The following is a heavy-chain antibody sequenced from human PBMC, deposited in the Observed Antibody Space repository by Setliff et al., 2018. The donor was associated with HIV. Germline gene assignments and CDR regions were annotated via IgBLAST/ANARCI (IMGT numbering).Heavy chain of an antibody. CDR1: GFTFSDSY. V-gene: IGHV3-11*01. Sequence: GGSLRLSCAASGFTFSDSYMSWIRQAPGKGLEYLSYISSSGTTVFYGDSVKGRFTISRDNAKKSLYLQMSSLRVEDTALYYCTKGRHLVSGEWYFERWGQGTLVTVSS. D-gene: IGHD3-3*01. CDR3: TKGRHLVSGEWYFER. J-gene: IGHJ4*02. CDR2: ISSSGTTV.